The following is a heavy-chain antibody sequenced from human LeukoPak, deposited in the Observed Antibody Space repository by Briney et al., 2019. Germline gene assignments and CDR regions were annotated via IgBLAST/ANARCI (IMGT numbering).Heavy chain of an antibody. Sequence: ASVKVSCKASGYTFTSYGISWVRQAPGQGLEWMGWISAYNGNTNYAQKLQGRVTMTTATSTSTAYMELRSLRSDDTAVYYCARDEMFRGYCSGGSCPPGGLLGGYYYYGMDVWGQGTTVTVSS. J-gene: IGHJ6*02. D-gene: IGHD2-15*01. V-gene: IGHV1-18*01. CDR1: GYTFTSYG. CDR2: ISAYNGNT. CDR3: ARDEMFRGYCSGGSCPPGGLLGGYYYYGMDV.